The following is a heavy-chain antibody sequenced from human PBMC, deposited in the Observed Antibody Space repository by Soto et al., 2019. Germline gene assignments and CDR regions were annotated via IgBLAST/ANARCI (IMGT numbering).Heavy chain of an antibody. D-gene: IGHD3-10*01. Sequence: EVQLVESGGGLVQPGRSLRLSCAASGFTFDDYAMHWVRQAPGKGLEWVSGISWNSGRIGYADSVKGRFTISRDNAKNSLYLQMNSLRAEDTALYYCAKDAITMVRGVISYYGMDVWGQGTTVTVSS. CDR1: GFTFDDYA. V-gene: IGHV3-9*01. J-gene: IGHJ6*02. CDR2: ISWNSGRI. CDR3: AKDAITMVRGVISYYGMDV.